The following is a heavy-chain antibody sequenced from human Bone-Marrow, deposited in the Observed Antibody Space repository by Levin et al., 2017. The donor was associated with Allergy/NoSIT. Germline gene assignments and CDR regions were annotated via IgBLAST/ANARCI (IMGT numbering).Heavy chain of an antibody. V-gene: IGHV1-2*02. CDR3: ARDRNLAAPTPDFDY. J-gene: IGHJ4*02. CDR2: INPNSGGT. CDR1: GYTFTGYY. Sequence: ASVKVSCKASGYTFTGYYMHWVRQAPGQGLEWMGWINPNSGGTNYAQKFQGRVTMTRDTSISTAYMELSRLRSDDTAVYYCARDRNLAAPTPDFDYWGQGTLVTVSS. D-gene: IGHD6-13*01.